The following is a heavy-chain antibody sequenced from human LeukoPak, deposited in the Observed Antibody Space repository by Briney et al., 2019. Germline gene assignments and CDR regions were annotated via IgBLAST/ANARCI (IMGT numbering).Heavy chain of an antibody. CDR2: IYTSGSA. CDR1: GGSISSYY. Sequence: SETLSLTCTVSGGSISSYYWSWIRQPAGKGLECIGRIYTSGSANYNPSLKSRVTMSVDTSKNQFSLKLSSVTAADTAVYYCARESVHYDFWSGSDYWGQGTLVTVSS. J-gene: IGHJ4*02. CDR3: ARESVHYDFWSGSDY. D-gene: IGHD3-3*01. V-gene: IGHV4-4*07.